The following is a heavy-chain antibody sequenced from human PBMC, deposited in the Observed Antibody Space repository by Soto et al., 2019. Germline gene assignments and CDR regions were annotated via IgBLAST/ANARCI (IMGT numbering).Heavy chain of an antibody. V-gene: IGHV4-31*03. CDR2: IYYSGST. CDR3: ARAVVVAATWFDY. J-gene: IGHJ4*02. CDR1: GGSISSGGYY. D-gene: IGHD2-15*01. Sequence: PSETLSLTCTVSGGSISSGGYYWSWIRQHPGKGLEWIGYIYYSGSTYYNPSLKSRVTISVDTSKNQFSLKLSSVTAADTAVYYCARAVVVAATWFDYWGQGTLVTVSS.